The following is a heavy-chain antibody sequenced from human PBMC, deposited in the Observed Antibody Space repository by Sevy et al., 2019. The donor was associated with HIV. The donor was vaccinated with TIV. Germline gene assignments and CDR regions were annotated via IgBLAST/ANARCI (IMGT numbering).Heavy chain of an antibody. CDR3: ARAIGTQVAGLYYFDY. D-gene: IGHD6-19*01. CDR2: IYHSGYS. Sequence: SETLSLTCAVSAYSISSDYYWGWVRQPPGKGLEWIASIYHSGYSYYNPSFKSRVTISVNTSKNQFSLKLSSVTAADTAVYYCARAIGTQVAGLYYFDYWGQGTLVTVSS. V-gene: IGHV4-38-2*01. CDR1: AYSISSDYY. J-gene: IGHJ4*02.